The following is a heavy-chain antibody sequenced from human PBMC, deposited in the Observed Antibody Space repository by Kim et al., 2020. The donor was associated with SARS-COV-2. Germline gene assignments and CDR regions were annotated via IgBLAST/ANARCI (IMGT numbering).Heavy chain of an antibody. CDR3: ARASSYYVIDY. D-gene: IGHD1-26*01. CDR2: IFNSGRT. J-gene: IGHJ4*02. CDR1: GGSISSYY. Sequence: SETLSLTCTVSGGSISSYYWSWVRQPPGKGLEWIGYIFNSGRTNYNPSFKSRLTISVDTSKNQFSLKLSSVTAADTAMYFCARASSYYVIDYWCEGTLVTVSS. V-gene: IGHV4-59*13.